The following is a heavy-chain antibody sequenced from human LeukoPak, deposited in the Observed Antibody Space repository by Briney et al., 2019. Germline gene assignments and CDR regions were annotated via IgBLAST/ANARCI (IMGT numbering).Heavy chain of an antibody. CDR1: GFTFSSYA. Sequence: GGSLRLSCAASGFTFSSYAMHWVRQAPGKGLEWVAVISYDGSNKYYADSVKGRFTISRDNSKNTLYLQMNSLRAEDTAVYYCARDQDSGYDNRVYYYYGMDVWGQGTTVTVSS. V-gene: IGHV3-30-3*01. D-gene: IGHD5-12*01. CDR3: ARDQDSGYDNRVYYYYGMDV. J-gene: IGHJ6*02. CDR2: ISYDGSNK.